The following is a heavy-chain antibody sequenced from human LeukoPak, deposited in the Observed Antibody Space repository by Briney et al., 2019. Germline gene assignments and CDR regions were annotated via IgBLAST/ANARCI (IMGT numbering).Heavy chain of an antibody. CDR3: ARKDYGGNSFDY. V-gene: IGHV3-33*01. D-gene: IGHD4-23*01. J-gene: IGHJ4*02. CDR1: GFTFSNYG. Sequence: PGRSLRLSCAASGFTFSNYGMHWVRQAPGKGLEWVALIWCDGSNKYYADSVKGRFTISRDNTRNTLFLQMNSLRAEDTAVYYCARKDYGGNSFDYWGQGALVTVSS. CDR2: IWCDGSNK.